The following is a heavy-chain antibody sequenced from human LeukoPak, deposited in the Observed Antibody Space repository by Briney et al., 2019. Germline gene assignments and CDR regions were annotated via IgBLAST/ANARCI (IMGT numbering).Heavy chain of an antibody. CDR3: ARTRRDDFWSGYHPSHYYYMDV. D-gene: IGHD3-3*01. CDR1: GGSISSYY. Sequence: SETLSLTCTVSGGSISSYYWSWIRQPPGKGLEWIGYIYYSGSTNYNPSLKSRVTISVDTSKNQFSLKLSSVTAADTAVYYCARTRRDDFWSGYHPSHYYYMDVWGKGTTVTVSS. J-gene: IGHJ6*03. V-gene: IGHV4-59*01. CDR2: IYYSGST.